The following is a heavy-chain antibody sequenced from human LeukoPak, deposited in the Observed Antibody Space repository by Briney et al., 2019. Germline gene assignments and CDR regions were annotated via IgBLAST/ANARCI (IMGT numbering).Heavy chain of an antibody. CDR3: ARGLYGVATILDY. V-gene: IGHV1-8*03. J-gene: IGHJ4*02. CDR2: MNPNSGNT. Sequence: GASVKVSCKASGGTFSSYAISWVRQAPGQGLEWMGWMNPNSGNTGYAQKFQGRVTITRNTSISTAYMELSSLRSEDTAVYYCARGLYGVATILDYWGQGTLVTVSS. CDR1: GGTFSSYA. D-gene: IGHD5-12*01.